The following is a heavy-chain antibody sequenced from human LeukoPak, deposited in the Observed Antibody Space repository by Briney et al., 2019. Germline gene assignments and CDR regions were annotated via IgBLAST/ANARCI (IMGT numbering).Heavy chain of an antibody. CDR2: IKQHGSEK. V-gene: IGHV3-7*01. CDR1: GFTFSTYW. CDR3: ARLIWFGELSEYYYYMDV. D-gene: IGHD3-10*01. Sequence: GGSLRLSCAASGFTFSTYWMSWVRQAPGKGQEWVANIKQHGSEKYYVDSVKGRLTISRDNAKNSLYLQMNSLRAEDTAVYYCARLIWFGELSEYYYYMDVWGKGTTVTVSS. J-gene: IGHJ6*03.